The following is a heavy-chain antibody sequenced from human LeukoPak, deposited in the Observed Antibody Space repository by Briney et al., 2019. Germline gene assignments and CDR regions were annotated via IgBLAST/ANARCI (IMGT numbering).Heavy chain of an antibody. CDR1: GFTFSSYW. CDR3: ARGPIFGVATNWFDP. Sequence: QSGGSLRLSCAASGFTFSSYWMHWVRQAPGKGLVWGSRINTDGSSTSYADSVKGRFTISRDNAKNTLYLQMNSLRAEDTAVYYCARGPIFGVATNWFDPWGQGTLVTVSS. CDR2: INTDGSST. J-gene: IGHJ5*02. V-gene: IGHV3-74*01. D-gene: IGHD3-3*01.